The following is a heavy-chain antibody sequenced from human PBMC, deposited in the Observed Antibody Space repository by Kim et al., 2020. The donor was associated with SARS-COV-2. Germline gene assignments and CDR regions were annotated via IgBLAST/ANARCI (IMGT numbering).Heavy chain of an antibody. D-gene: IGHD3-10*01. V-gene: IGHV3-30*01. CDR3: ARDARYGPGYGMDV. J-gene: IGHJ6*02. Sequence: ASVKGRFTLSRDNSKNTLYLQMDSLNAEDTAVYYCARDARYGPGYGMDVWGQGPTVTVYS.